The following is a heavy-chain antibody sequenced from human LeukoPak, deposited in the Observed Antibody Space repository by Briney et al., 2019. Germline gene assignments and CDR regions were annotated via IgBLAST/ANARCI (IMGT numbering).Heavy chain of an antibody. D-gene: IGHD3-10*01. Sequence: GASVKVSCKASGGTFSSYAISWVRQAPGQGLEWMGGIIPIFGTANYAQKFQGRVTITTDESTSTAYMELSSLRSEDTAVYYCTRAKTIGRYFDYWGQGTLVTVSS. CDR3: TRAKTIGRYFDY. V-gene: IGHV1-69*05. CDR2: IIPIFGTA. CDR1: GGTFSSYA. J-gene: IGHJ4*02.